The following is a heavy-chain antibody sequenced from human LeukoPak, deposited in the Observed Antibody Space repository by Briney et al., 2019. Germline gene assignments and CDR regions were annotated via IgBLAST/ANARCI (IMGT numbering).Heavy chain of an antibody. CDR3: ARNAYYDFWSGYYSLNWFDP. V-gene: IGHV4-34*01. J-gene: IGHJ5*02. Sequence: PSETLSLTCAVYGVSFSGYYRSWIRQPPGKGLEWIGEINHSGSTNYNPSLKSRVTISVDTSKNQFSLKLSSVTAADTAVYYCARNAYYDFWSGYYSLNWFDPWGQGTLVTVSS. CDR2: INHSGST. CDR1: GVSFSGYY. D-gene: IGHD3-3*01.